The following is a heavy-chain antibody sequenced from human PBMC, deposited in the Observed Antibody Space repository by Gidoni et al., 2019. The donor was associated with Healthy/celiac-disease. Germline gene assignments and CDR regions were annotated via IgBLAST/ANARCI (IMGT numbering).Heavy chain of an antibody. CDR2: IYWDDDK. D-gene: IGHD2-21*02. CDR1: VFSLSTSGVG. CDR3: AHRGAVSGYGGNSGYDAFDI. J-gene: IGHJ3*02. V-gene: IGHV2-5*02. Sequence: QITLKESGPTLVKPTQTLTLTCTFSVFSLSTSGVGVGWIRQPPGKALEWLALIYWDDDKRYSPSLKSRLTITKDTSKNQVVLTMTNMDPVDTATYYCAHRGAVSGYGGNSGYDAFDIWGQGTMVTVSS.